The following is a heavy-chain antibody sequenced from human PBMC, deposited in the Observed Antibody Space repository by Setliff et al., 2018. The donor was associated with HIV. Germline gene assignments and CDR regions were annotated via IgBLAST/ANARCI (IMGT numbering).Heavy chain of an antibody. J-gene: IGHJ5*02. D-gene: IGHD2-21*02. V-gene: IGHV1-69*13. CDR1: DVTPSNYA. CDR3: VYCGGDCYTNWFDP. CDR2: IIPIFGTT. Sequence: SVKVSCKVSDVTPSNYALSWVRQAPGQGLEWMGGIIPIFGTTKYAQKFQGRVTITADEPTTTAYMELTSLRSEDTAVYYCVYCGGDCYTNWFDPWGQGTLVTVSS.